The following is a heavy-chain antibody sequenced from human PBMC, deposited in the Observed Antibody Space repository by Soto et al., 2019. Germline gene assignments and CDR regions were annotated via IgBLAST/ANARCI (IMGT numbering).Heavy chain of an antibody. J-gene: IGHJ4*02. CDR1: GGSISSSSYY. CDR3: GGDGGRNY. D-gene: IGHD3-10*01. Sequence: QLQLQESGPGLVKPSETLSLTCTVSGGSISSSSYYWGWIRQPPEKGLAWIGSIYYSGRTYYNPSLRRRGTIAVDTSKNQCPLMRSSVTAEDTAVYYCGGDGGRNYWGQGTLVTVSS. CDR2: IYYSGRT. V-gene: IGHV4-39*02.